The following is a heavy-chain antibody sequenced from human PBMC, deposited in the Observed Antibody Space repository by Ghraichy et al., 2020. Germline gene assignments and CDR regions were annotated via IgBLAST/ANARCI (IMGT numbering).Heavy chain of an antibody. V-gene: IGHV3-7*04. J-gene: IGHJ4*02. CDR2: IDEDGSEK. Sequence: GGSLRLSCAASGFTFSQNWMIWFRQAPGKGLEWVANIDEDGSEKNYVDSVKGRFTISRDNAKDSVYLQMDSLRVEDTAVYYCGKDLHWNQCDHWGQGALVTGS. CDR3: GKDLHWNQCDH. D-gene: IGHD1-1*01. CDR1: GFTFSQNW.